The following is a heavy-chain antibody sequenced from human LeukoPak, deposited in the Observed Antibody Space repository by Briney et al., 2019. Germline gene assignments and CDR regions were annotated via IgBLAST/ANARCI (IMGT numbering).Heavy chain of an antibody. V-gene: IGHV3-30*18. D-gene: IGHD4-17*01. CDR1: GFTFSSYG. J-gene: IGHJ4*02. CDR3: AKVPYGDYVFDY. CDR2: ISYDGSNK. Sequence: PGGSLRLSCAASGFTFSSYGMHWVRQAPGKGLEWVAVISYDGSNKYYPDSVKGRFTISRDNSKNTLYLQMNSLRAEDTAVYYCAKVPYGDYVFDYWGQGTLVTVSS.